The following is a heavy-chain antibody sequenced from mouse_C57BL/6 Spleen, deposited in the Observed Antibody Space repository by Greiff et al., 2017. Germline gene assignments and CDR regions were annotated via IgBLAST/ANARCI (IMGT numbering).Heavy chain of an antibody. CDR1: GYAFSSYW. CDR2: IYPGDGDT. V-gene: IGHV1-80*01. D-gene: IGHD2-1*01. J-gene: IGHJ4*01. Sequence: QVQLQQSGAELVKPGASVKISCKASGYAFSSYWMNWVKQRPGKGLEWIGQIYPGDGDTNYNGKFKGKATLTADKSSSTAYMQLSSLTSEDSAVYFCARKDGNYEAMDYWGQGTSVTVSS. CDR3: ARKDGNYEAMDY.